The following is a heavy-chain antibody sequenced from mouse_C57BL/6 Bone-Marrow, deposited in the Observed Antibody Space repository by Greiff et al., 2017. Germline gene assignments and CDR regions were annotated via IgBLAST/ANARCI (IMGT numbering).Heavy chain of an antibody. V-gene: IGHV5-17*01. CDR3: AREVYGNYDY. Sequence: EVMLVESGGGLVKPGGSLKLSCAASGFTFSDYGMHWVRQAPEKGLEWVAYISSGSSTIYYADTVKGRFTISRDNAKNTLFLQMTSLRSEDTAMYYCAREVYGNYDYWGQGTTLTVSS. CDR1: GFTFSDYG. CDR2: ISSGSSTI. D-gene: IGHD2-1*01. J-gene: IGHJ2*01.